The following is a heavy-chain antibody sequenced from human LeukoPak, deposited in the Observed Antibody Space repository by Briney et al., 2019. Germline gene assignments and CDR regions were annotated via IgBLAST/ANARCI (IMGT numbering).Heavy chain of an antibody. J-gene: IGHJ5*02. CDR1: GGSLSSSSYY. D-gene: IGHD2-2*01. V-gene: IGHV4-39*01. CDR2: IYYSGST. CDR3: ARRFGVGYCSSTSCPPSNWFDP. Sequence: SETLSLTCTVSGGSLSSSSYYWGWLRQPPGKGLEWIGSIYYSGSTYYNPSLKSRVTISVDTSKNQFSLKLSSVTAADTAVYYCARRFGVGYCSSTSCPPSNWFDPWGQGTLVTVSS.